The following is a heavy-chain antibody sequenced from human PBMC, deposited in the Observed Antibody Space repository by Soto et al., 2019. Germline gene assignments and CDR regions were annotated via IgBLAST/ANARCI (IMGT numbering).Heavy chain of an antibody. CDR3: ARQRTTVVTQAYFDH. J-gene: IGHJ4*02. D-gene: IGHD2-21*02. CDR2: IYYSGRT. CDR1: GESISSISYY. Sequence: ETLSLTCIVSGESISSISYYWGWIRQPPGKGLEWIGSIYYSGRTYYNPSFKSRVTISIDTSKNQFSLKLSSVTATGTAVYYCARQRTTVVTQAYFDHWGQGALVTVS. V-gene: IGHV4-39*01.